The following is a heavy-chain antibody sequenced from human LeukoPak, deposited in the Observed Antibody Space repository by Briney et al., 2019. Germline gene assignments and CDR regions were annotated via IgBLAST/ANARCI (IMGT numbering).Heavy chain of an antibody. V-gene: IGHV3-7*03. Sequence: PGGSLRLSCEGSAFIFSGHWMNWVRQTPGKGLEWVANIKQDGSEKYYVDSVKGRFTISRDNAKNSLYLQMNSLRAEDTAVYYCARESRKYYAKYYDFWSGYYRDYYYYGMDVWGQGTTVTVSS. CDR2: IKQDGSEK. CDR1: AFIFSGHW. CDR3: ARESRKYYAKYYDFWSGYYRDYYYYGMDV. D-gene: IGHD3-3*01. J-gene: IGHJ6*02.